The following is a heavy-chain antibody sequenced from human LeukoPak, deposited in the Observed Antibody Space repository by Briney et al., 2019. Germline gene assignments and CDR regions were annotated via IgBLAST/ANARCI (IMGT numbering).Heavy chain of an antibody. Sequence: GGSLRLSCAASGFIFSSYAMSWVRQAPGKGLEWVSTISGSGGSTYYADSVKGRFTISRDNSKNTVYLQMNSLRAEDTAVYYCARQTMVRGVPLYYYYYMDVWGKGTTVTVSS. V-gene: IGHV3-23*01. CDR3: ARQTMVRGVPLYYYYYMDV. CDR2: ISGSGGST. D-gene: IGHD3-10*01. CDR1: GFIFSSYA. J-gene: IGHJ6*03.